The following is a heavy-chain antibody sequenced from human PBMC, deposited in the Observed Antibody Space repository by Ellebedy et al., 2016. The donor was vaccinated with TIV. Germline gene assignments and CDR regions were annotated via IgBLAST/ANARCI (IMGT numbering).Heavy chain of an antibody. J-gene: IGHJ5*02. V-gene: IGHV3-7*01. Sequence: GESLKISCAASGFSFRSYWMSWVRQAPGKGLAWVANIYQDGSDAYYVDSVKGRFTISRDNDNKALFLQMNSLRVEDTAVYYCARRGSYGDYAVQINSWFDPWGRGTLVTVSS. CDR2: IYQDGSDA. D-gene: IGHD4-17*01. CDR1: GFSFRSYW. CDR3: ARRGSYGDYAVQINSWFDP.